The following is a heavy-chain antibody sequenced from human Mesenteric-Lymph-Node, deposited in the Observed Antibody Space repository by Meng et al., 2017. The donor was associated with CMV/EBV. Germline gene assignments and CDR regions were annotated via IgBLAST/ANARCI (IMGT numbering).Heavy chain of an antibody. Sequence: GGSLRLSCAASGFTFSSYSMNWVRQAPGKGLEWVSSISSSSSYIYYADSVKGRFTISRDNSKNTLYLHMSSLRAEDTAVYYCARETLAAAGENYFDYWGQGTLVTVSS. CDR2: ISSSSSYI. J-gene: IGHJ4*02. CDR1: GFTFSSYS. V-gene: IGHV3-21*04. CDR3: ARETLAAAGENYFDY. D-gene: IGHD6-13*01.